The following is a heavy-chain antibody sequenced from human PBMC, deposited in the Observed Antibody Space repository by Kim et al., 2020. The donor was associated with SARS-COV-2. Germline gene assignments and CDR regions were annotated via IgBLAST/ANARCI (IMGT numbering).Heavy chain of an antibody. CDR2: YGSEK. Sequence: YGSEKSYVDSIKGRFTISRDNPKNSLYLQMNSLGAEDTAVYYCGRDYSDWGQGTLVTVSS. V-gene: IGHV3-7*01. CDR3: GRDYSD. J-gene: IGHJ4*02. D-gene: IGHD6-13*01.